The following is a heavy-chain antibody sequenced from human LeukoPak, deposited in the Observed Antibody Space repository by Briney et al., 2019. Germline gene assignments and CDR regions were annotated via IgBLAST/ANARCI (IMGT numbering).Heavy chain of an antibody. CDR2: INPNSGGT. Sequence: ASVKVSCKASGYTFTGYYMHWVRQAPGQGLEWMGWINPNSGGTNYAQKLQGRVTMTRDTSISTAYMELSRLRSDDTAVYYCARGPGIVVVPAGPRSPGIGYWGQGTLVTVSS. V-gene: IGHV1-2*02. D-gene: IGHD2-2*01. CDR1: GYTFTGYY. CDR3: ARGPGIVVVPAGPRSPGIGY. J-gene: IGHJ4*02.